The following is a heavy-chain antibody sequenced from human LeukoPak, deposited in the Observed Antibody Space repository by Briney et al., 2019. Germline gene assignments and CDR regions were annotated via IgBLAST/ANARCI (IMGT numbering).Heavy chain of an antibody. D-gene: IGHD6-25*01. J-gene: IGHJ5*02. CDR2: IYYRGNT. CDR1: GGSISSSSYY. Sequence: SETLSLTCTVSGGSISSSSYYWGWIRQPPGRGLEWVGNIYYRGNTFYSPSLKSRVTVSVDTSKNQFSLKLNSVTAADTAIYYCARQSTIAAAKIDPWGQGSLVTVSS. CDR3: ARQSTIAAAKIDP. V-gene: IGHV4-39*01.